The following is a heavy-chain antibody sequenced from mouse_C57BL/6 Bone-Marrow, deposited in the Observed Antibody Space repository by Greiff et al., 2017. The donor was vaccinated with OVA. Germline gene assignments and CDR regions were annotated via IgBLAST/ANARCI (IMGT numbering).Heavy chain of an antibody. V-gene: IGHV1-63*01. Sequence: QVQLQQSGAELVRPGTSVKMSCKASGYTFTNYWIGWAKQRPGHGLEWIGDIYPGGGYTNYNEKFKGKATLTADKSSSTAYMQISSLTSEDSAIDYGARKDGNYVAWFAYWGQGTLVTVSA. D-gene: IGHD2-1*01. CDR1: GYTFTNYW. CDR3: ARKDGNYVAWFAY. J-gene: IGHJ3*01. CDR2: IYPGGGYT.